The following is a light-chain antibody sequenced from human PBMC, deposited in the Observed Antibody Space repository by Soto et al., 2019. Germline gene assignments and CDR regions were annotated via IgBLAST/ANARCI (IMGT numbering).Light chain of an antibody. CDR1: QSFSNW. J-gene: IGKJ1*01. CDR2: DAS. Sequence: DLQMTQSPSTLSASVGDRVTITCRASQSFSNWLAWYQQKPGKAPRLLIFDASSLESGVPSRFSGSGSGTEFILTIRGLQPDDFATYYGQHDSSYSAWAFSQGNKVDIK. V-gene: IGKV1-5*01. CDR3: QHDSSYSAWA.